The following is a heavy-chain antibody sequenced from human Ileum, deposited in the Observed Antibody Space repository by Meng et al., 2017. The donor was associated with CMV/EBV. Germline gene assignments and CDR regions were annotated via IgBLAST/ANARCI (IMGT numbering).Heavy chain of an antibody. CDR2: ISAYNGNT. J-gene: IGHJ5*02. V-gene: IGHV1-18*01. CDR1: GYTFTSYG. Sequence: ASVKVSCKASGYTFTSYGISWVRQAPGQGLEWMGWISAYNGNTNYAQKLQGRVTMTTDTSTSTAYMELRSLRSDDTAVYYCARADYDFWSGYGNWFDPWGQGTLVTVSS. CDR3: ARADYDFWSGYGNWFDP. D-gene: IGHD3-3*01.